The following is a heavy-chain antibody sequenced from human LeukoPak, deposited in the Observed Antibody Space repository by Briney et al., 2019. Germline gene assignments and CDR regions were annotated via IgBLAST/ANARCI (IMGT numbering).Heavy chain of an antibody. D-gene: IGHD3-3*01. Sequence: SQTLSLTCTVSGGSISSGGYYWSWIRQHPGKGLEWSGYIYYSGSTYYNPSLKSRVTISVDTSKNQFSLKLSSVTAADTAVYYCARAMTYYDFWSGYSPDAFDIWGQGTMVTVSS. CDR3: ARAMTYYDFWSGYSPDAFDI. J-gene: IGHJ3*02. CDR1: GGSISSGGYY. V-gene: IGHV4-31*03. CDR2: IYYSGST.